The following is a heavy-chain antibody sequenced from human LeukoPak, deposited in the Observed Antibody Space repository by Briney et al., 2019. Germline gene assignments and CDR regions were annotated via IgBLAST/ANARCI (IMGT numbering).Heavy chain of an antibody. V-gene: IGHV3-64*04. J-gene: IGHJ4*02. CDR3: ARDLDGPENY. Sequence: GGSLRLSCSASGFTFSNYAIHWVRQAPGKGLEYVSVISNNGGGTYYADSVKGRFTISRDNSKNTVYLQMNSLRAEDTAVYYCARDLDGPENYWGQGTLVTVSS. CDR2: ISNNGGGT. D-gene: IGHD3-3*01. CDR1: GFTFSNYA.